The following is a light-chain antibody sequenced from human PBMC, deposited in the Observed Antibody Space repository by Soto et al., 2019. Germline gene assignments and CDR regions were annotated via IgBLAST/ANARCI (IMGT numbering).Light chain of an antibody. V-gene: IGLV2-23*01. CDR3: CSYAGSNTYV. CDR1: SSDVGNYNL. Sequence: QSVLTQPASVSGSPGQSITISCTGTSSDVGNYNLVSWYQQHPGKAPKVMIYAGSNRPSGVSHRFSGFKSGNTASLTISGLQAEDEADYRCCSYAGSNTYVFGTGTKLTVL. CDR2: AGS. J-gene: IGLJ1*01.